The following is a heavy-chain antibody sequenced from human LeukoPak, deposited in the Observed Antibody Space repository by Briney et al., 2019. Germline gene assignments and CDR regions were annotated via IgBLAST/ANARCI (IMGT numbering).Heavy chain of an antibody. J-gene: IGHJ3*02. CDR3: ARDPPIGGADVFDI. CDR1: GYTFTGYY. V-gene: IGHV1-2*02. Sequence: ASVKVSCKAAGYTFTGYYMHWVRQAPGQGLEWMGWINPNSGGTNYAQKFQGRVTMTRDTSISTAYMELSRLTSDDTAVYYCARDPPIGGADVFDISGQGTMVTVSS. CDR2: INPNSGGT. D-gene: IGHD3-10*01.